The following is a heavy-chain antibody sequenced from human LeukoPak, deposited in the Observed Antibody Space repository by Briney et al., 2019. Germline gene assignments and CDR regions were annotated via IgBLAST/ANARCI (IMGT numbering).Heavy chain of an antibody. J-gene: IGHJ6*03. CDR2: VDPEDGET. Sequence: ASVKISCKVSGYTFTDYYMHWVQQAPGKGLEWMGLVDPEDGETIYAEKFQGRVTITADTSTDTAYMELSSLRSEDTAVYYCATVRKYSGSWYKPYYYYIDVWGKGTTVTVSS. D-gene: IGHD6-13*01. V-gene: IGHV1-69-2*01. CDR3: ATVRKYSGSWYKPYYYYIDV. CDR1: GYTFTDYY.